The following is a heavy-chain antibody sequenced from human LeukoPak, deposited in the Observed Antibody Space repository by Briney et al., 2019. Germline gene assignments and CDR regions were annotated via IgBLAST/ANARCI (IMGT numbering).Heavy chain of an antibody. V-gene: IGHV1-18*01. Sequence: ASVKVSCKASGGTFGSYAFSWVRQAPGQGLEWMGWISAYNGNTNYAQKLQGRVTMTTDTSTSTAYMELRSLRSDDTAVYYCARGEVESDAFDIWGQGTMVTVSS. D-gene: IGHD1-1*01. CDR2: ISAYNGNT. CDR1: GGTFGSYA. J-gene: IGHJ3*02. CDR3: ARGEVESDAFDI.